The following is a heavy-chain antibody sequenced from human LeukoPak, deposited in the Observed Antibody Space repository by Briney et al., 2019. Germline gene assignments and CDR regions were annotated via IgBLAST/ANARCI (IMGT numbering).Heavy chain of an antibody. J-gene: IGHJ4*02. CDR3: ARVRVVTFGVPGYFDY. CDR1: GFTFDDYA. V-gene: IGHV3-9*01. D-gene: IGHD3-16*01. Sequence: GGSLRLSCAASGFTFDDYAMHWVRQAPGKGLEWVSGISWNSGSIGYADSVKGRFTISRDNAKNSLYLQMNSLRSDDTAVYFCARVRVVTFGVPGYFDYWGQGSLVTVSS. CDR2: ISWNSGSI.